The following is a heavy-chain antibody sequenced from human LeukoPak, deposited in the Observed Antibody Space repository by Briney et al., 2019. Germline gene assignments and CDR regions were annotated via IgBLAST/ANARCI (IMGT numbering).Heavy chain of an antibody. Sequence: PSETLSLTCAVYGGSFSGYYWSWIRQPPGKRLEWIGEINHSGSTNYNPSLKSRVTISVDTSKNQFSLKLSSVTAADTAVYYCASGRYYYDSSGFPNWFDPWGQGTLVTVSS. D-gene: IGHD3-22*01. CDR3: ASGRYYYDSSGFPNWFDP. J-gene: IGHJ5*02. CDR1: GGSFSGYY. V-gene: IGHV4-34*01. CDR2: INHSGST.